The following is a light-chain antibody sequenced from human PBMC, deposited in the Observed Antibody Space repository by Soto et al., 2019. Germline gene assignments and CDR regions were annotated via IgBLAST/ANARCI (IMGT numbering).Light chain of an antibody. CDR3: AAWDDSLNGVI. Sequence: QPVLTQPPSASGTPGQRITISCSGSSSNIGSHTVNWHQQVPGTAPKLLIYSNNERPSGVPDRFSGSKSGTSASLAISGLQSGDEADYYCAAWDDSLNGVIFGGGPKVTVL. CDR2: SNN. CDR1: SSNIGSHT. J-gene: IGLJ2*01. V-gene: IGLV1-44*01.